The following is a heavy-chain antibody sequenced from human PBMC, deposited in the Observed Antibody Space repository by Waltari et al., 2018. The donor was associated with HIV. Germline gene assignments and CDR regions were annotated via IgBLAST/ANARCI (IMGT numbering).Heavy chain of an antibody. V-gene: IGHV1-69*01. CDR1: GGTFSSYA. D-gene: IGHD2-15*01. Sequence: QVQLVQSGAAVKKPGSSVKVSCKASGGTFSSYAISWVRPAPGQGLEWMGGIIPIFGTANYAQKFQGRVTITADESTSTAYMELSSLRSEDTAVYYCARGRDIVVVGRVPSFDPWGQGTLVTVSS. J-gene: IGHJ5*02. CDR2: IIPIFGTA. CDR3: ARGRDIVVVGRVPSFDP.